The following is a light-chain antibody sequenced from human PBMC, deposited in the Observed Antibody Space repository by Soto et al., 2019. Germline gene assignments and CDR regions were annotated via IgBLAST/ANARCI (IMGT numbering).Light chain of an antibody. CDR2: QGS. CDR3: CAYAGGSTYVL. V-gene: IGLV2-23*01. J-gene: IGLJ2*01. CDR1: SSDIGSYNL. Sequence: QSALTQPASVSGSPGQSITISCTGTSSDIGSYNLVSWYQQHPGKAPKLIISQGSKRPSGVPNRFSGSKSGSTASLTISGLQADDEADYYCCAYAGGSTYVLFGGGTKLTVL.